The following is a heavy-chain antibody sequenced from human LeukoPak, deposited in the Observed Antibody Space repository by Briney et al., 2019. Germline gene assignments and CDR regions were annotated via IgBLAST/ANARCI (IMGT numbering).Heavy chain of an antibody. Sequence: SETLSLTCAVSGDSINNNNWWSWVRQAPGKGLEWIGEIYHSGSTNYNPSLKSRATISVDKSQSQFSLKLTSVTAADTAVYYCARGTRGRWLQWVYWGQGTLVTVSS. CDR3: ARGTRGRWLQWVY. V-gene: IGHV4-4*02. CDR2: IYHSGST. CDR1: GDSINNNNW. J-gene: IGHJ4*02. D-gene: IGHD5-24*01.